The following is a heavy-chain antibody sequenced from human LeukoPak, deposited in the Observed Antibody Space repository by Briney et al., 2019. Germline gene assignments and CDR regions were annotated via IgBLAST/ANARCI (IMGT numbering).Heavy chain of an antibody. V-gene: IGHV3-30*18. CDR1: GFTFSSYG. CDR2: ISYDGSNK. Sequence: GGSLRLSCAASGFTFSSYGMHWVRQAPGKGLEWVAVISYDGSNKYYADSVKGRFTISRDNSKNTLYLQMNSLRAEDTAVYYCAKDRSYVDGTGYFDIWGQGTMVTVSS. D-gene: IGHD5-24*01. J-gene: IGHJ3*02. CDR3: AKDRSYVDGTGYFDI.